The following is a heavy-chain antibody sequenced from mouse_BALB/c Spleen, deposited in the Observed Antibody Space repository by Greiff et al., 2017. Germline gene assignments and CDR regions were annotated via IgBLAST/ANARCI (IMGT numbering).Heavy chain of an antibody. CDR2: ISSGGST. V-gene: IGHV5-6-5*01. CDR3: ARGFYGNYEGAMDY. J-gene: IGHJ4*01. Sequence: EVHLVESGGGLVKPGGSLKLSCAASGFTFSSYAMSWVRQTPEKRLEWVASISSGGSTYYPDSVKGRFTISRDNARNILYLQMSSLRSEDTAMYYCARGFYGNYEGAMDYWGQGTSVTVSS. CDR1: GFTFSSYA. D-gene: IGHD2-1*01.